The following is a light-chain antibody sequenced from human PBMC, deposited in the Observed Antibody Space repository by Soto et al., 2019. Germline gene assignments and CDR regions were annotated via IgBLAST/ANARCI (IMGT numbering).Light chain of an antibody. CDR2: EAS. J-gene: IGKJ1*01. CDR1: QNINKW. CDR3: KQYKSYST. Sequence: DIQMTQSPSTLSASVGDRVTITCRASQNINKWLAWYQHKPGKAPKLLIYEASTLEGGVPSRFSGSGSGTEFTLTISSLQPDDFATYWCKQYKSYSTFGQGTKMDSK. V-gene: IGKV1-5*03.